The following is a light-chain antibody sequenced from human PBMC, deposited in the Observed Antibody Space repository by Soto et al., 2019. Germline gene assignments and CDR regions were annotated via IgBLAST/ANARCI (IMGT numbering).Light chain of an antibody. CDR1: SSDVGGYNY. Sequence: HSALTQPASVSGSPGQSITISCTGTSSDVGGYNYVSWYQQHPGKAPKLIIYEVSNRPSGVSNRFSGSKSGNTASLTISGLQAEDEADYYCNSYTSKSTGVFGPGTKVTVL. CDR3: NSYTSKSTGV. V-gene: IGLV2-14*01. CDR2: EVS. J-gene: IGLJ1*01.